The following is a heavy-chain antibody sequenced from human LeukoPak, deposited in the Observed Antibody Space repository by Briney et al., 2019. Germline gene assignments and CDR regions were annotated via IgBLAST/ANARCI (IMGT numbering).Heavy chain of an antibody. Sequence: GGSLRLSCAASGFTFSTYGMHWVRQAPGKGLVWVSRLNTDGSTTDYADSVKGRFSISRDNAKNTLYLQMNSLSVEDTAVYYCARDQVLWWKPVGNFDLWGRGTLVTVSS. D-gene: IGHD2-21*01. CDR1: GFTFSTYG. CDR2: LNTDGSTT. J-gene: IGHJ2*01. V-gene: IGHV3-74*01. CDR3: ARDQVLWWKPVGNFDL.